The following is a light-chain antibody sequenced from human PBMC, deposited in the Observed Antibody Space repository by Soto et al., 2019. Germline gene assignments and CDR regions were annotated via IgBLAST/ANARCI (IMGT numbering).Light chain of an antibody. CDR1: QSVGNS. CDR2: DAF. Sequence: EIVLTQSPATLSLSPGQRATLSCRASQSVGNSLSWYRQRPGQAPRLLIYDAFNRATGVTARFSGGGSGTDFTLTISSLESEDFAVYYCQQHSNWPQTFGQGTRVDVK. J-gene: IGKJ1*01. V-gene: IGKV3-11*01. CDR3: QQHSNWPQT.